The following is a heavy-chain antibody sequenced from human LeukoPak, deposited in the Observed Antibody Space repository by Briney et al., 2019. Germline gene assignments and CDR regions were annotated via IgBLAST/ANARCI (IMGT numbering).Heavy chain of an antibody. V-gene: IGHV3-30*04. CDR1: GFTFSTYA. D-gene: IGHD3-10*01. CDR2: VSKDGNTR. CDR3: ARGIQPPKYYGSGSDTFDI. Sequence: GTSLRLSCVASGFTFSTYAIHWVRQAPGKGLEWVAVVSKDGNTRYYADSVKGRFTISRDNSKNTVYLQMNSLRTEDTSVYYCARGIQPPKYYGSGSDTFDIWGQGTMVTVSS. J-gene: IGHJ3*02.